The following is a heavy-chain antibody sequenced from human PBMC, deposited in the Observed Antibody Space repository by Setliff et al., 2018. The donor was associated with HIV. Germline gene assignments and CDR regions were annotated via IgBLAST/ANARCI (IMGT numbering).Heavy chain of an antibody. CDR3: VRKPDGKNWFDP. CDR1: GGSISSHY. J-gene: IGHJ5*02. CDR2: IYHSGST. D-gene: IGHD1-1*01. Sequence: SETLSLTCTVSGGSISSHYWNWIRQPPGKGLEWIGTIYHSGSTYYNSSLKSRVTMSVDTSKNQFSLKLSSVTAVDTAIYYCVRKPDGKNWFDPWGQGTLVTVSS. V-gene: IGHV4-59*04.